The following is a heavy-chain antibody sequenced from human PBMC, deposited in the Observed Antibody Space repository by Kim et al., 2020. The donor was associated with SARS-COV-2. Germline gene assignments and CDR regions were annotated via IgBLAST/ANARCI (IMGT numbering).Heavy chain of an antibody. J-gene: IGHJ4*02. Sequence: GGSLRLSCAASGFTFSDYYMIWIRQAPGKGREWVSFISSNINNKNYADSVKGRFTISRDNAKNSLYLQMHSLRAEDTAVYYCARVALGSSSWYYFDYWGQGTLVTVSS. CDR3: ARVALGSSSWYYFDY. CDR2: ISSNINNK. V-gene: IGHV3-11*05. CDR1: GFTFSDYY. D-gene: IGHD6-13*01.